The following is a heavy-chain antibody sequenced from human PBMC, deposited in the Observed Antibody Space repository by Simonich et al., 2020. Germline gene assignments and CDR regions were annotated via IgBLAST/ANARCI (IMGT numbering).Heavy chain of an antibody. CDR3: ARWIAVAGTGAYGMDV. V-gene: IGHV3-21*01. D-gene: IGHD6-19*01. Sequence: EVQLVESGGGLVKPGGSLRLSCAASGFTFSSYSMNWVRQAPVKGLEWVSSISSSSSYIYYADSEKGRFTIARDNAKNSLYLQMNSLRAEDTAVYYCARWIAVAGTGAYGMDVWGQGTTVTVSS. CDR2: ISSSSSYI. J-gene: IGHJ6*02. CDR1: GFTFSSYS.